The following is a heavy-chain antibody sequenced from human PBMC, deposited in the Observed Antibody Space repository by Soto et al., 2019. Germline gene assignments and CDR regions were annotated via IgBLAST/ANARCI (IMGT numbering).Heavy chain of an antibody. D-gene: IGHD3-10*01. V-gene: IGHV3-30*19. J-gene: IGHJ5*02. Sequence: QVQLVESGGGVVQPGTSLRLSCVGSGFTFRSYVIHWVRQAPGKGLEWVALTSYDGSNKYYDDSVKGRFTISRDNSRNTVDLQMDNLRPEDSALYYCARVGTSGGLDLWGHGTLVSVSS. CDR1: GFTFRSYV. CDR2: TSYDGSNK. CDR3: ARVGTSGGLDL.